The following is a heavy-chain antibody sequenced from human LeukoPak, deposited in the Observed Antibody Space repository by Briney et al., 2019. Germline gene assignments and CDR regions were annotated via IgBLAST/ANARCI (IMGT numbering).Heavy chain of an antibody. CDR2: INHSGST. J-gene: IGHJ6*02. V-gene: IGHV4-34*01. D-gene: IGHD3-10*01. CDR3: ARAVSMVRGLVYYGMDV. Sequence: SETLSLTCAVYGGSFTGYYWNWIRQPPGKGLEWIGEINHSGSTNCNPSLKSRVIISVDTSKNQFSLKLSSVTAADTAVYYCARAVSMVRGLVYYGMDVWGQGTTVTVSS. CDR1: GGSFTGYY.